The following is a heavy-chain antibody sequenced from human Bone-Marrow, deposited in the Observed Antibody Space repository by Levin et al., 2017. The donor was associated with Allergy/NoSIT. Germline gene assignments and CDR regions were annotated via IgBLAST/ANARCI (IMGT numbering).Heavy chain of an antibody. CDR1: GFTFSSYA. Sequence: GGSLRLSCAASGFTFSSYAMHWVRQAPGKGLEWVAVISYDGSNKYYADSVKGRFTISRDNSKNTLYLQMNSLRAEDTAVYYCARDSGYSGYDAHYYLGSLDVWGKGTTVTVSS. CDR2: ISYDGSNK. D-gene: IGHD5-12*01. J-gene: IGHJ6*04. V-gene: IGHV3-30-3*01. CDR3: ARDSGYSGYDAHYYLGSLDV.